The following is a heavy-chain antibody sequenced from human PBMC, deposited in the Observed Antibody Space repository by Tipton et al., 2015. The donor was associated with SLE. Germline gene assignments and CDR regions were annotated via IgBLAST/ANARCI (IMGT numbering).Heavy chain of an antibody. Sequence: TLSLTCTVSGGSISGYYWSWIRQPPGKGLEWVGYIYYSGNTNYNPSLTSRVTISGDTSKNHFSLKLSSVTAADTAVYYCARHLGYYYDTPTGGWFDPWGQGTLVTVSS. CDR2: IYYSGNT. CDR1: GGSISGYY. V-gene: IGHV4-59*08. J-gene: IGHJ5*02. D-gene: IGHD3-22*01. CDR3: ARHLGYYYDTPTGGWFDP.